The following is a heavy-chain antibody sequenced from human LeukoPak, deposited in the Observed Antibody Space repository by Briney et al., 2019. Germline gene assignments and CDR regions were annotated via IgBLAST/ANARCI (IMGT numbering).Heavy chain of an antibody. CDR1: GFTFSSYA. Sequence: GGSLRLSCAASGFTFSSYAMHWVRQAPGKGLEWVAVTSYDGSNKYYADSVKGRFTISRDNSKNTLYLQMNSLRAEDTAVYYCAGELTTTDAFDIWGQGTMVTVSS. J-gene: IGHJ3*02. CDR2: TSYDGSNK. D-gene: IGHD4-17*01. V-gene: IGHV3-30-3*01. CDR3: AGELTTTDAFDI.